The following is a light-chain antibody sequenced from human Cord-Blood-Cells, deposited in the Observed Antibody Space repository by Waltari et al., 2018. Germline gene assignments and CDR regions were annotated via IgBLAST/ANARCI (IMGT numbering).Light chain of an antibody. CDR3: CSYAGSSTWV. Sequence: QSALTQPASVSGSPGQSITISCTGTSTDAGGSNLVSWYQQHPGKAPKLMIYEGSKRPSGVSNRFSGSNSGNTASLTISGLQAEDEADYYCCSYAGSSTWVFGGGTKLTVL. V-gene: IGLV2-23*01. CDR1: STDAGGSNL. J-gene: IGLJ3*02. CDR2: EGS.